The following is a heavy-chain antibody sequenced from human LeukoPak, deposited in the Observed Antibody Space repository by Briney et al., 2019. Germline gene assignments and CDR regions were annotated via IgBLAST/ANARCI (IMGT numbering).Heavy chain of an antibody. CDR3: ARHGGVVRGQGSDAFDI. V-gene: IGHV4-59*08. J-gene: IGHJ3*02. Sequence: SETLSLTCTVSGGSISSYFWCWVRQPPGKGLEWIGYIYYSGSTKYNPSLKSRVTISLDTSKNQFSLKLTSVTAADTAVYYCARHGGVVRGQGSDAFDIWGQGTMVTVSS. CDR1: GGSISSYF. CDR2: IYYSGST. D-gene: IGHD3-10*01.